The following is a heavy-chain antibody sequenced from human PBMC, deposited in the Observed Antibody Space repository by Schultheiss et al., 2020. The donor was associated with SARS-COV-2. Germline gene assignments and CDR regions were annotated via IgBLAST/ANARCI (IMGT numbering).Heavy chain of an antibody. J-gene: IGHJ5*02. CDR3: ARTIPGYSSSWPNWFDP. Sequence: GESLKISCAASGFTFRNYGMDWVRQAPGKGLEWVAVIWFDGSNKYYADSVKGRFTISRDNSKNTLFLQLDSLRAEDTAVYYCARTIPGYSSSWPNWFDPWGQGTLVTVSS. D-gene: IGHD6-13*01. V-gene: IGHV3-33*01. CDR2: IWFDGSNK. CDR1: GFTFRNYG.